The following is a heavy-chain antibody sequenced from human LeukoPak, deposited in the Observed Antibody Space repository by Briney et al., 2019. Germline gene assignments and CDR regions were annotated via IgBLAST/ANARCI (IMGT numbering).Heavy chain of an antibody. Sequence: GEPLKISCKGSGYSFTSYWIGWVRKIPGKGLEWMEIIYPADSDTRYSPSSQAQATISADKSISTTNLQWSSLRTSDTAMYYCARSRAAMHLFYYYYMDVWGKGNTVTVSS. CDR1: GYSFTSYW. CDR3: ARSRAAMHLFYYYYMDV. CDR2: IYPADSDT. V-gene: IGHV5-51*06. D-gene: IGHD2-2*01. J-gene: IGHJ6*03.